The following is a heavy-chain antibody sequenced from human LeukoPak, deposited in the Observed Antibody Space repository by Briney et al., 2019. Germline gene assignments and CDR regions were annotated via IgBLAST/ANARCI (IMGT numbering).Heavy chain of an antibody. CDR1: GYTFTGYY. CDR3: ARKGVYCSGGSCYPHLDY. Sequence: ASVKVSCKASGYTFTGYYMHWVRQAPGQGLEWMGIINPSGGSTSYAQKFQGRVTMTRDMSTSTVYMELSSLRSEDTAVYYCARKGVYCSGGSCYPHLDYWGQGTLVTVSS. V-gene: IGHV1-46*01. CDR2: INPSGGST. J-gene: IGHJ4*02. D-gene: IGHD2-15*01.